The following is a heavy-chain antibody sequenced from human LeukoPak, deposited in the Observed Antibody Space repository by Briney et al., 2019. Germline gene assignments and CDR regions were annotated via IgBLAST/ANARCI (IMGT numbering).Heavy chain of an antibody. D-gene: IGHD3-10*01. J-gene: IGHJ4*02. Sequence: GGSLRLSCADSGFTFSSSWMRWVRQAPGKGLEWVAHIKQDGSDKYYVDSVQGRFTISRDNAKNSLYLQLNSLRAEDTAMYYCARHSSGSYYTYWGQGTLVTVSS. V-gene: IGHV3-7*01. CDR3: ARHSSGSYYTY. CDR2: IKQDGSDK. CDR1: GFTFSSSW.